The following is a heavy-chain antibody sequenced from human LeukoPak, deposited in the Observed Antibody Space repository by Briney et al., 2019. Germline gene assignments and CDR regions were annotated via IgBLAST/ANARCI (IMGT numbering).Heavy chain of an antibody. D-gene: IGHD1-26*01. V-gene: IGHV4-59*01. Sequence: PSETLSLTCTVSGGSISSYYWSWIRQPPGKGLEWIGYIYYSGSTNYNPSLKSRVTLSVDASKNQFSLKLSSVTAADTAVYYCATQGSGSGEYFQHWGQGTLVTVSS. CDR1: GGSISSYY. CDR2: IYYSGST. J-gene: IGHJ1*01. CDR3: ATQGSGSGEYFQH.